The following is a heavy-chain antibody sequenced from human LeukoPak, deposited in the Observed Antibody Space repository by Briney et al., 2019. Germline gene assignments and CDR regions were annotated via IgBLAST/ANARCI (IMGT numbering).Heavy chain of an antibody. Sequence: SETLSLTYTVSGYSVSSGYYWGWIRQSPGKGLEWIGSIYHSGSTYYSPSLRSRITISVDTSKNQFSLKLSSVTAADTAVYYCARELERRGENWFDPWGQGTLVTVSS. D-gene: IGHD1-1*01. V-gene: IGHV4-38-2*02. CDR1: GYSVSSGYY. CDR3: ARELERRGENWFDP. J-gene: IGHJ5*02. CDR2: IYHSGST.